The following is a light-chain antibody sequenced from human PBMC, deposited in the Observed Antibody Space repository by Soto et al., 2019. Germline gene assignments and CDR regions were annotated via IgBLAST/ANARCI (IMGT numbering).Light chain of an antibody. CDR2: DAS. J-gene: IGKJ1*01. Sequence: EVVLTQSAGTLSLSAGERATLSCGASQTVRNNYLAWYQQKHGQAPRLLIYDASSRATGIPDRFSGSGYGTDFNLTISRLETEDFAVYYCQQYGSSPRTFGQGTKVDIK. V-gene: IGKV3-20*01. CDR1: QTVRNNY. CDR3: QQYGSSPRT.